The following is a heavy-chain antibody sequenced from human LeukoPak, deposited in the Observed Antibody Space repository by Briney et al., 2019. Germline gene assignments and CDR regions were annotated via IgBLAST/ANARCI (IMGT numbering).Heavy chain of an antibody. V-gene: IGHV5-51*01. CDR1: GYSFTNYW. J-gene: IGHJ4*02. Sequence: GESLKISCKGSGYSFTNYWIDWVRQMPGKGLEWMGIIYPGDSNARYSPSFQGQVTISADKSISTAYLQWSSLKASDTAMYYCARHSGRAPYGDFDYWGQGTLVTVSS. CDR3: ARHSGRAPYGDFDY. CDR2: IYPGDSNA. D-gene: IGHD4/OR15-4a*01.